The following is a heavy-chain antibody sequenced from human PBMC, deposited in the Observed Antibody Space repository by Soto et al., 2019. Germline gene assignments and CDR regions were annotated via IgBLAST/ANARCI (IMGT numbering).Heavy chain of an antibody. V-gene: IGHV4-59*08. CDR2: IYSSGTT. Sequence: QVQLQESGPGLVKPSETLSLTCTVSDGSISNYYWGWIRQPPGKGLEWIGYIYSSGTTNYNPSLKSRVTISVDTSKNPFSLKLSSVTAADTAVYYCARHSTLRYFRSWFDPWGQGTLVTVSS. CDR1: DGSISNYY. CDR3: ARHSTLRYFRSWFDP. D-gene: IGHD3-9*01. J-gene: IGHJ5*02.